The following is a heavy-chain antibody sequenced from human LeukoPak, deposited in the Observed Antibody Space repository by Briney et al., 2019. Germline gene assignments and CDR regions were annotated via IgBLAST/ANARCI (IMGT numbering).Heavy chain of an antibody. CDR3: ARVFCDTTSCYNFDY. V-gene: IGHV3-7*02. D-gene: IGHD2-2*01. Sequence: GGSLRLSCAASGLTFNRYCMNWVRQAPGKGLEWVANIKEDGSVKYYVDSVKGRFTMSRDNAKNSLYLQMNSLRAEDTAVYYCARVFCDTTSCYNFDYWGQGTLVTVSS. CDR2: IKEDGSVK. CDR1: GLTFNRYC. J-gene: IGHJ4*02.